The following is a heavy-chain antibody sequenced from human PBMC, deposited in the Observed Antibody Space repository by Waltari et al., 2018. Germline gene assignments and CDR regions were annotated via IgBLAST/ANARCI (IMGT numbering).Heavy chain of an antibody. CDR1: GGTFSSYA. CDR3: ASGYSYAYLFDY. J-gene: IGHJ4*02. V-gene: IGHV1-69*01. Sequence: QVQLVQSGAEVKKPGSSVKVSCKASGGTFSSYAISWVRQAPGQGLEWMVGFIPIFGTANYAQKFQGRVTITADESTRTAYMELSSLRSEDTAVYYCASGYSYAYLFDYWGQGTLVTVSS. CDR2: FIPIFGTA. D-gene: IGHD5-18*01.